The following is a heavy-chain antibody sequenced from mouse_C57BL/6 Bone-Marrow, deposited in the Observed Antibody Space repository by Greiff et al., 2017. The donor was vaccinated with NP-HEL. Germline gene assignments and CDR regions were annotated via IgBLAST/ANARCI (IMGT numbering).Heavy chain of an antibody. J-gene: IGHJ2*01. CDR2: IDPSDSYT. D-gene: IGHD3-2*02. V-gene: IGHV1-69*01. Sequence: VQLQQPGAELVMPGASVKLSCKASGYTFTSYWMHWVKQRPGQGLEWIGEIDPSDSYTNYNQKFKGKSTLTVDKSSSTAYMQLSSLTSEDSAVYYCARKDSSGYWGDYWGQGTTLTVSS. CDR1: GYTFTSYW. CDR3: ARKDSSGYWGDY.